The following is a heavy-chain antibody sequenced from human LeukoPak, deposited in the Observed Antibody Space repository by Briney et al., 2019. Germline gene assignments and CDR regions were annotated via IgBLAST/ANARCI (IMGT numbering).Heavy chain of an antibody. V-gene: IGHV3-53*01. D-gene: IGHD2-15*01. CDR2: IYSGGST. Sequence: GGSLRLSCAASGFTVSSNYMSWVRQAPGKGLEWVSVIYSGGSTYYADSVKGRFTVSRDNSKNTLYLQMNSLRAEDTAVYYCARGGGSAPILYYFDYWGQGTLVTVSS. J-gene: IGHJ4*02. CDR3: ARGGGSAPILYYFDY. CDR1: GFTVSSNY.